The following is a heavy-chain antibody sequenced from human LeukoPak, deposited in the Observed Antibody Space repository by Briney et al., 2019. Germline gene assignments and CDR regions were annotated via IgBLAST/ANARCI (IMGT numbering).Heavy chain of an antibody. V-gene: IGHV3-23*01. CDR1: RFTFSSYA. D-gene: IGHD6-6*01. J-gene: IGHJ4*02. CDR2: ITGSCGST. Sequence: PGGSLTLSCAASRFTFSSYAMSWLPQAPGKGLEWVSAITGSCGSTYHADSVRGRFTISRDNSKETLYLQMDSLRVEDTAVYYCAKGSSSSRPYYFDYWGQGTLVTVSS. CDR3: AKGSSSSRPYYFDY.